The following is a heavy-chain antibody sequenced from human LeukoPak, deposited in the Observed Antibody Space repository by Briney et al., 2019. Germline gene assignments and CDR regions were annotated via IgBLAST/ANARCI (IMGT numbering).Heavy chain of an antibody. CDR2: INYNGAIT. CDR1: GFTFVDYG. V-gene: IGHV3-20*04. J-gene: IGHJ4*02. CDR3: ARDRLGPSFSVSHFDL. Sequence: GGSLRLSCVTSGFTFVDYGLSWVRRAPGKGLEWLCAINYNGAITDYADSVKGRFTISRDNAKNSLYLRMDSLRAEDTALYYCARDRLGPSFSVSHFDLWGQGTLVTVSS. D-gene: IGHD3-3*02.